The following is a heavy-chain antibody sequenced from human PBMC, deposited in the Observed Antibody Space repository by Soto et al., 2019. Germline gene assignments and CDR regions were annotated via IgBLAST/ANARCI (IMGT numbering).Heavy chain of an antibody. CDR1: GFTFSSYA. J-gene: IGHJ6*02. CDR3: AKGWSRDYYCYYGMDV. V-gene: IGHV3-23*01. D-gene: IGHD2-15*01. CDR2: ISGSGGST. Sequence: EVQLLESGGGLVQPGGSLRLSCAASGFTFSSYAMSWVRQAPGKGLEWVSAISGSGGSTYYADSVKGRFTISRDNSKNTLYLQMNSLRAEDTAVYYWAKGWSRDYYCYYGMDVWGQGTKVTVSS.